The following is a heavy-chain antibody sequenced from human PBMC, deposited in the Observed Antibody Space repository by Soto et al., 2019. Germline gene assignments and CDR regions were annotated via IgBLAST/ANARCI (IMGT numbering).Heavy chain of an antibody. Sequence: EVQLLESGGGLVQPGGSLRLSCTASGFTFSTYAMSWVRQAPGKGLEWVSTISDSGSTYYADSMKGRFTISRDNSKNTLNLEMNSLRAEDTAVYYCAKDKGGRYCSRTSCLYSFDYWGQGTLVTVSS. V-gene: IGHV3-23*01. J-gene: IGHJ4*02. D-gene: IGHD2-2*01. CDR1: GFTFSTYA. CDR3: AKDKGGRYCSRTSCLYSFDY. CDR2: ISDSGST.